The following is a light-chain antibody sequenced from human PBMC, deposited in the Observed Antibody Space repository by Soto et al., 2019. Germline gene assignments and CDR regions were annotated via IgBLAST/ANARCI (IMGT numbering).Light chain of an antibody. J-gene: IGKJ2*01. CDR3: QQYGSSPMSP. Sequence: IVLTQSPGTLSLYPGERATLSCKASHSVASNYLAWYQQKPGQAPRLLIYGAASRATGIPDRLAAGGSGIDFTLTLSRLEPEDVAIQYCQQYGSSPMSPFGQGTKRESK. CDR1: HSVASNY. CDR2: GAA. V-gene: IGKV3-20*01.